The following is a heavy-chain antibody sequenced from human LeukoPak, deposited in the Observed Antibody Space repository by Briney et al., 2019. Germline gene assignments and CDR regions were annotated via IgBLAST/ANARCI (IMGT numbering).Heavy chain of an antibody. CDR3: ATSHTTYADYEPPXX. CDR2: INPNSGGT. Sequence: SCKAXXYTFTGYYXXWVRQAPGQGLEWMGWINPNSGGTKYAQKFQGRVTMTRDTSITTAYMELSGLRSDDTAVYYCATSHTTYADYEPPXXWG. CDR1: XYTFTGYY. V-gene: IGHV1-2*02. D-gene: IGHD4-17*01. J-gene: IGHJ1*01.